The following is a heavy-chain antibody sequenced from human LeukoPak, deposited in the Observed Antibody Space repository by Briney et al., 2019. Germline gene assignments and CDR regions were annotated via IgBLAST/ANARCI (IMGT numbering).Heavy chain of an antibody. D-gene: IGHD3-22*01. CDR2: IKQDGSEK. CDR3: AREYDSKGRFDY. V-gene: IGHV3-7*01. J-gene: IGHJ4*02. Sequence: PGGSLRLSCAASGFTFSSYWMSWVRQAPGKGLEWVANIKQDGSEKYYVDSVKGRFTISRDNANNSVYLQMSSLRDEDMGVYYCAREYDSKGRFDYWGQGTLVTVSS. CDR1: GFTFSSYW.